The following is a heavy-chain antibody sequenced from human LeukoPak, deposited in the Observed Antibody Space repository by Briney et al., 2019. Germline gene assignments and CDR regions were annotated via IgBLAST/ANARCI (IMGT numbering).Heavy chain of an antibody. CDR1: GFTFSSYA. Sequence: GRSLRLSCAASGFTFSSYAMHWVRQAPGKGLEWVAVISYDGSNKYYADSVKGRFTISRDNAKNSLYLQMNSLRAEDTAVYYCVGGGLRFFDYWGRGTLVTVSS. J-gene: IGHJ4*02. CDR3: VGGGLRFFDY. CDR2: ISYDGSNK. V-gene: IGHV3-30*04. D-gene: IGHD3-16*01.